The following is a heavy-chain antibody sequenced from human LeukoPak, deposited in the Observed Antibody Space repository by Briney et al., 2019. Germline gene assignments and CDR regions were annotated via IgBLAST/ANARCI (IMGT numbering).Heavy chain of an antibody. CDR3: AREWIAAAGTPFDY. CDR2: ISSSSSTI. V-gene: IGHV3-48*01. J-gene: IGHJ4*02. CDR1: GFTFSSYS. D-gene: IGHD6-13*01. Sequence: GGSLRLSCAASGFTFSSYSMNWVRQAPGKGLEWVSYISSSSSTIYYADSVKGRFTISRDNAKNSLYLQMNSLRAEDTAVYYCAREWIAAAGTPFDYWGQGTLVTVSS.